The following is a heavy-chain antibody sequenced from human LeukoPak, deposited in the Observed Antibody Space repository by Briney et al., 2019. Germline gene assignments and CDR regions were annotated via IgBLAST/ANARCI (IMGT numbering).Heavy chain of an antibody. J-gene: IGHJ4*02. CDR2: INPNSGGT. V-gene: IGHV1-2*02. D-gene: IGHD6-13*01. Sequence: GAPVKASCKTSGYTFTDYYMHWVRQAPGQGLEWMGWINPNSGGTEYAQRFQGRVTMTRDTSITTAYMELSRLRSDDTAVYFCARGAAGFDYWGQGLVGAFSS. CDR3: ARGAAGFDY. CDR1: GYTFTDYY.